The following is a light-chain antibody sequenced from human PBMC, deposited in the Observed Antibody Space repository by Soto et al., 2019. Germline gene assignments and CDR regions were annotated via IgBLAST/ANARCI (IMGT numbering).Light chain of an antibody. CDR1: SSDVGSYNY. CDR2: DVT. J-gene: IGLJ3*02. V-gene: IGLV2-11*01. CDR3: CSYADSYTWV. Sequence: QSALTQPRSVSGSPGQSVTISCTGSSSDVGSYNYVSWYEQHPGKAPKLMIYDVTKRPSGDPDRFSGSKSGNTASLTISGLQAKDEADYYCCSYADSYTWVFGGGTKLTVL.